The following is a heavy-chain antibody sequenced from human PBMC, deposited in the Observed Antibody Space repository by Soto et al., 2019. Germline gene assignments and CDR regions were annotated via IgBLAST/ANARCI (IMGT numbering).Heavy chain of an antibody. CDR2: IYYSGST. V-gene: IGHV4-39*01. Sequence: QLQLQESGPGLVKPSETLSLTCTVSGGSISSSSYYWGWIRQPPGKGLEWIGSIYYSGSTYYNPSLKRRVTISVDTSKNQFSLKLSSVTAADTAVYYCARRVRRGYYGMDVWGQGTTVTVSS. CDR3: ARRVRRGYYGMDV. D-gene: IGHD6-13*01. J-gene: IGHJ6*02. CDR1: GGSISSSSYY.